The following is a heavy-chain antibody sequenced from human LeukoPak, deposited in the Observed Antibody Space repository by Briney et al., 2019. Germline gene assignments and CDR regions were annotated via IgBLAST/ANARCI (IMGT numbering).Heavy chain of an antibody. D-gene: IGHD5-18*01. CDR1: GFTFDNYA. J-gene: IGHJ3*01. Sequence: PGGSLRLSCVASGFTFDNYAMSWVRQPPGKGLEWVSYIRGSGALTHYANSVKGRFTISRDNGKNTLFLHMTSLRAEDTAVYYCAKCHYSYGNDAFDVWGQGTMVTVSS. CDR3: AKCHYSYGNDAFDV. CDR2: IRGSGALT. V-gene: IGHV3-23*01.